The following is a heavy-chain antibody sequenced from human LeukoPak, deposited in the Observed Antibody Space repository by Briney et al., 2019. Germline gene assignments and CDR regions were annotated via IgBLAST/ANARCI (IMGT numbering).Heavy chain of an antibody. Sequence: GGSLRLSCTVSGFTFSSYWMSWVRQAPGKGLEWVANIKQDGSEKYYVDSVKGRFTISRDNAKNSLYLQTNSLRAEDTAMYYCARKNGLDVWGQGTTVTVSS. J-gene: IGHJ6*02. CDR2: IKQDGSEK. V-gene: IGHV3-7*01. CDR3: ARKNGLDV. CDR1: GFTFSSYW.